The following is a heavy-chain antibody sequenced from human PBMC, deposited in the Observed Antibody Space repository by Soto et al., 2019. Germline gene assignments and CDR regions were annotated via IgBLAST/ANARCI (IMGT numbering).Heavy chain of an antibody. V-gene: IGHV3-33*01. CDR3: ARDATFGTKGGSFDI. CDR1: GFTFRIYS. Sequence: GGSLRLSCAASGFTFRIYSMHWVRQSPGKGREWVAVMWYDGTNKYYGESVKGRFTISRGNSENTLYLQMNSLRVEDTAVYYCARDATFGTKGGSFDIWGHGTLVTVSS. CDR2: MWYDGTNK. J-gene: IGHJ3*02. D-gene: IGHD3-16*01.